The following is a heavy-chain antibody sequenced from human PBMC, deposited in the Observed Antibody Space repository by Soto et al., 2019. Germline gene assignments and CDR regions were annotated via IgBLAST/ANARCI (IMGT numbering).Heavy chain of an antibody. J-gene: IGHJ6*02. CDR3: ARDHYDFWSGYYSWAGDSSYYYGMDV. D-gene: IGHD3-3*01. CDR1: GFTFSSYW. Sequence: GGSLRLSCAASGFTFSSYWMSWVRQAPGKGLEWVANIKQDGSEKYYVDSVKGRFTISRDNAKNSLYLQMNSLRAEDTAVYYCARDHYDFWSGYYSWAGDSSYYYGMDVWGQGTTVTVSS. CDR2: IKQDGSEK. V-gene: IGHV3-7*05.